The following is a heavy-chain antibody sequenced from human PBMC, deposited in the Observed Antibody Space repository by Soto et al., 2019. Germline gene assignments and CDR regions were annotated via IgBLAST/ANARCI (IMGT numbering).Heavy chain of an antibody. V-gene: IGHV3-30-3*01. D-gene: IGHD3-10*01. CDR2: ISYDGSNK. CDR3: ARDRYYGSGGMDV. J-gene: IGHJ6*02. Sequence: PGGSLRLSCAASGFTFSSYAMHWVRQAPGKGLEWVAVISYDGSNKYYADSVKGRFTISRDNSKNTLHLQMNRLRAEDTAVYYCARDRYYGSGGMDVWGQGTTVTVSS. CDR1: GFTFSSYA.